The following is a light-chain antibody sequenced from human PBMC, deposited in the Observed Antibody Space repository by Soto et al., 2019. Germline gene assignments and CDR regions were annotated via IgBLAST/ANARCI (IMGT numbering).Light chain of an antibody. CDR3: QTRGTGFVV. CDR1: SEHSSYA. CDR2: VNTDGSH. Sequence: QLVLTQSPSASASLGASVKVTCTLSSEHSSYAIAWHQQQAEKGPRYLMKVNTDGSHSKGDGIPDRFSGSSSGAERYLTISSLQSEDEADYYCQTRGTGFVVFGGGTKLTVL. J-gene: IGLJ3*02. V-gene: IGLV4-69*01.